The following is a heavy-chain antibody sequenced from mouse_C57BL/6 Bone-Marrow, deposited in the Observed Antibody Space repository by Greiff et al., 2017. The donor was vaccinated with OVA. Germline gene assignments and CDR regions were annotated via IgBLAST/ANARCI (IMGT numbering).Heavy chain of an antibody. CDR3: ASASSYYSNDRLGPGFAY. D-gene: IGHD2-5*01. J-gene: IGHJ3*01. CDR1: GYTFTDYY. V-gene: IGHV1-76*01. Sequence: QVQLQQSGAELVRPGASVKLSCKASGYTFTDYYINWVKQRPGQGLEWIARISPVSGNTYYHEKFKGQATLTAEKSSSTDYMQLSSLTSEDSAVYVCASASSYYSNDRLGPGFAYWGQEALVTVSA. CDR2: ISPVSGNT.